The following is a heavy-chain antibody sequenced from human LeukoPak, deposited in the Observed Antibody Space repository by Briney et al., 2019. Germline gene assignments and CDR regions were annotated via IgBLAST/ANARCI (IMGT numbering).Heavy chain of an antibody. J-gene: IGHJ4*02. V-gene: IGHV4-39*07. Sequence: SETLSLTCTVSGGSISSSSYYWGWIRQPPGKGLEWIGSIYYSGSTNYNPSLKSRVTISVDTSKNQFSLKLSSVTAADTAVYYCARGLNSSSWYAPFDYWGQGTLVTVSS. CDR3: ARGLNSSSWYAPFDY. CDR1: GGSISSSSYY. CDR2: IYYSGST. D-gene: IGHD6-13*01.